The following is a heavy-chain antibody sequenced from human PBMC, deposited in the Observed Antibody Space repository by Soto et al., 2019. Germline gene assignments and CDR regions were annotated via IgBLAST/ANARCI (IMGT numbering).Heavy chain of an antibody. CDR3: ASHDYAHYGMDV. V-gene: IGHV4-31*02. D-gene: IGHD3-16*01. Sequence: LRLSCAASGFTVSSNYMSWIRQHPGKGLEWIGYICYSGSTYYNPSLKSRVTISVDTSKNQFSLKLSSVTAADTAVYYCASHDYAHYGMDVWGQGTTVTVSS. J-gene: IGHJ6*02. CDR1: GFTVSSNY. CDR2: ICYSGST.